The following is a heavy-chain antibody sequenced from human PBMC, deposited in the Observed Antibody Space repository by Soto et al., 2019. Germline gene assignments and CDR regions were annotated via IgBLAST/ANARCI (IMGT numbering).Heavy chain of an antibody. D-gene: IGHD4-17*01. V-gene: IGHV3-30*18. CDR3: VKDLPQNTVTTGGS. J-gene: IGHJ4*02. CDR2: ISSDGNNK. CDR1: GFTFDSYG. Sequence: QVQLVESGGGVVQPGRSLRLSCAASGFTFDSYGMHWVRQAPGKGLEWVAVISSDGNNKYYADSVKGRFSIYRDNFNNILYLQMSSPRVEDTVVYYCVKDLPQNTVTTGGSWGQGTLVTVSS.